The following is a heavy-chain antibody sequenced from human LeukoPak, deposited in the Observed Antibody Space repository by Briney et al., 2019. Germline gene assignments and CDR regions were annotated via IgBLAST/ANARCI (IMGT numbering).Heavy chain of an antibody. D-gene: IGHD2-15*01. CDR1: GFTFSDYY. J-gene: IGHJ3*02. Sequence: GGSLRLSCAASGFTFSDYYMSWIRQAPGKGLERVSYISGSGGTIYYADSVKGRFTISRDNAKNSLHLQLNSLRAEDTAVYYCAREACSGGSCYSFRVQGTFDIWGQGTMVTVSS. CDR3: AREACSGGSCYSFRVQGTFDI. V-gene: IGHV3-11*04. CDR2: ISGSGGTI.